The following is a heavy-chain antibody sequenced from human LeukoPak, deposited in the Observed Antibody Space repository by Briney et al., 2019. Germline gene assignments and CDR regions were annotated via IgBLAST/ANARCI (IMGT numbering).Heavy chain of an antibody. CDR1: GYTFTGYY. D-gene: IGHD6-19*01. V-gene: IGHV1-2*06. Sequence: ASVKVSCKASGYTFTGYYMHWVRQAPGQGLEWMGRINPNSGGTNYAQKFQGRVTMTRDTSISTAYMELSRLRSDDTAVYYCATEILSSGWYDGYYYYMDVWGKGTTVTVSS. CDR3: ATEILSSGWYDGYYYYMDV. J-gene: IGHJ6*03. CDR2: INPNSGGT.